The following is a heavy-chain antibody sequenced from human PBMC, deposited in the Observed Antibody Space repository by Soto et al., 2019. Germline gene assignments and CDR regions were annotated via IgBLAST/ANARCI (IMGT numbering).Heavy chain of an antibody. D-gene: IGHD6-19*01. J-gene: IGHJ6*02. Sequence: GGSLRLSCAASGFSISSYFMHWVRQAPGKGLEWVALISYDGSNKYYADSVKGRFTISRDNSKNTLDLQMKSLRVEDTAVYYFARADLYYGMDVWGQGTTLTVSS. CDR2: ISYDGSNK. CDR1: GFSISSYF. CDR3: ARADLYYGMDV. V-gene: IGHV3-30-3*01.